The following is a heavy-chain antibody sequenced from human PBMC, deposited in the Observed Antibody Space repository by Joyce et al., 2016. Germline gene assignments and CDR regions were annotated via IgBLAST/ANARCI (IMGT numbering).Heavy chain of an antibody. D-gene: IGHD3-16*01. CDR2: ICYSGST. CDR3: ARGGGVHNSYAEYFQH. J-gene: IGHJ1*01. Sequence: QVQLQGSGPGLVKPSETLSLTCTVSGASINSYYWNWIRQPPGKGLEWIGHICYSGSTNYNPSLKSRVTISVDTSKNQFSRNLRSVTAADTAVYYCARGGGVHNSYAEYFQHWGQGTLVTVSS. V-gene: IGHV4-59*01. CDR1: GASINSYY.